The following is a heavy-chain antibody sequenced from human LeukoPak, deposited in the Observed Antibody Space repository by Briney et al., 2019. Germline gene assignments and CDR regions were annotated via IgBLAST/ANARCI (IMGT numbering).Heavy chain of an antibody. CDR3: ARGVIAAAGSIFDP. J-gene: IGHJ5*02. V-gene: IGHV3-21*01. CDR1: GFTFSSYS. D-gene: IGHD6-13*01. Sequence: PGGSLRLSCAASGFTFSSYSMNWVRQAPGKGLEWVSSISSSSSYIYYADSAKGRFTISRDNAKNSLYLQMNSLRAEDTAVYYCARGVIAAAGSIFDPWGQGTLVAVSS. CDR2: ISSSSSYI.